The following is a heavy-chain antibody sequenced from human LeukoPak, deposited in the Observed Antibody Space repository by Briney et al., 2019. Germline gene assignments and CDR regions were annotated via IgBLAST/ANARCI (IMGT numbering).Heavy chain of an antibody. J-gene: IGHJ3*02. CDR1: GFTFSSYA. CDR2: TGGGGVNT. Sequence: GGSLRLSCAASGFTFSSYAMSWVRQAPGKGLEWVSSTGGGGVNTFYADSVKGRFTISRDNSKNTLCLQMNSLRAEDTAVYYCAKFRGSCSGGSCGAFDIWGQGTMVTVSS. V-gene: IGHV3-23*01. D-gene: IGHD2-15*01. CDR3: AKFRGSCSGGSCGAFDI.